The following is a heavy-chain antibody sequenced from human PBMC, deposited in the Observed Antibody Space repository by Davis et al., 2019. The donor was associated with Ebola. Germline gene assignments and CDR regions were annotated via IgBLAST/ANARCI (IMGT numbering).Heavy chain of an antibody. J-gene: IGHJ4*02. V-gene: IGHV2-70*11. CDR3: ARIRWDYYDSSGYYFDY. CDR1: GFSLSTSGMC. Sequence: SGPTLVKPTQTLTLTCTFSGFSLSTSGMCVSWIRQPPGKALEWLARIDWDDDKYYSTSLKTRLTISKDTSKNQVVLTMTNMDPVGTATYYCARIRWDYYDSSGYYFDYWGQGTLVTVSS. D-gene: IGHD3-22*01. CDR2: IDWDDDK.